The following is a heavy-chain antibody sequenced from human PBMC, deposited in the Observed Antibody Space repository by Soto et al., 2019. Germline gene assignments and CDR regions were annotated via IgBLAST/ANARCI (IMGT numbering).Heavy chain of an antibody. CDR2: ISGSGGST. Sequence: GGSLRLSCAASGFTFSSYAMSWVRQAPGKGLEWVSAISGSGGSTYYADSVKGRFTISRDNSKNTLYLQMNSLRAEDTAVYYCAKDPLEERYSGYERYFDYWGQGTLVTVSS. CDR3: AKDPLEERYSGYERYFDY. D-gene: IGHD5-12*01. V-gene: IGHV3-23*01. CDR1: GFTFSSYA. J-gene: IGHJ4*02.